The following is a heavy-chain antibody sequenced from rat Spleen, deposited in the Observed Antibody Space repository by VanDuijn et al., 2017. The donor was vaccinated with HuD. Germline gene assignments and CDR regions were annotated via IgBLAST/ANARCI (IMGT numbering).Heavy chain of an antibody. V-gene: IGHV5-29*01. D-gene: IGHD1-11*01. CDR3: TTTTAFDY. CDR1: GFTFNNHW. J-gene: IGHJ3*01. CDR2: ISYDGSST. Sequence: EVQLVESGGGLVEPGRSLKLSCVASGFTFNNHWMNWIRQAPTKGLEWVATISYDGSSTYYRDSVKGRYTISRDNAKSTLYLQMDSLRSEDTAIYYCTTTTAFDYWGQGTLVTVSS.